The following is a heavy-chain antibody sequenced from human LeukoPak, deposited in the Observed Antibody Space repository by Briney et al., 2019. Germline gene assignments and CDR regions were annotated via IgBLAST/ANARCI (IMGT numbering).Heavy chain of an antibody. V-gene: IGHV4-31*03. D-gene: IGHD5-24*01. CDR2: IYYSGST. Sequence: SETLSLTCTVSGGSISSSGYYWSWIRQHPGKGLEWIGYIYYSGSTYYNPSLKSRVTISVDTSKNQFSLKLSSVTAADTAVYYCARGMATIPVGYWGQGTLVTVSS. J-gene: IGHJ4*02. CDR1: GGSISSSGYY. CDR3: ARGMATIPVGY.